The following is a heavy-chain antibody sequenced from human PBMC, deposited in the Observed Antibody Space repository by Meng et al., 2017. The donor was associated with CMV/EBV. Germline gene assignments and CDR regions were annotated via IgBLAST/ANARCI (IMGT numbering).Heavy chain of an antibody. CDR3: ARGVGGWFDP. Sequence: QWQLQQWGAGLLKPSETLSLTCAVYGGSFSGYYWSWIRQPPGKGLEWIGEINHSGSTNYNPSLKSRVTISVDTSKNQFSLKLSSVTAADTAVYYCARGVGGWFDPWGQGTLVTVSS. J-gene: IGHJ5*02. CDR1: GGSFSGYY. V-gene: IGHV4-34*01. CDR2: INHSGST. D-gene: IGHD1-26*01.